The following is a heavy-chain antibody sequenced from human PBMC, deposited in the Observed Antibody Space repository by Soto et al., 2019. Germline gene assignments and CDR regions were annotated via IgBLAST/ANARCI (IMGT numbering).Heavy chain of an antibody. CDR3: ARGHRPTTIFGVVPRYYYGMDV. J-gene: IGHJ6*02. CDR2: IIPIFGTT. V-gene: IGHV1-69*13. D-gene: IGHD3-3*01. CDR1: GGTFSSYA. Sequence: ASVKVSCKASGGTFSSYAISWVRQAPGQGLEWMGGIIPIFGTTNYAQKFQGRVTITADESTSTAYMELSSLRSEDTAVYYCARGHRPTTIFGVVPRYYYGMDVWRQGTTVTVSS.